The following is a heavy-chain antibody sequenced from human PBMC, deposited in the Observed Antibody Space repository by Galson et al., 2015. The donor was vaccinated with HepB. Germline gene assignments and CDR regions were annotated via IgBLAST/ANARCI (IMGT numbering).Heavy chain of an antibody. CDR1: GFTFSSYA. CDR2: ISGSGGST. CDR3: AKDERGYSGSGFDY. D-gene: IGHD5-12*01. V-gene: IGHV3-23*01. J-gene: IGHJ4*02. Sequence: SLRLSCAASGFTFSSYAMSWVRQAPGKGLDWVSGISGSGGSTYYADSVKGHFTISRDNSKNTLYLQMNSLRAEDTAVYYCAKDERGYSGSGFDYWGQGTLVTVSS.